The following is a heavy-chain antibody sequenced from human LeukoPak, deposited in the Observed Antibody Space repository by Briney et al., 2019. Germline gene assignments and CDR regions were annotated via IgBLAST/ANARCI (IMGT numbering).Heavy chain of an antibody. J-gene: IGHJ6*02. Sequence: PSETLSLTCAVSGGSINSDWWSWIRLPPGKGLEWIGEIFHSGSTNFNPSLRSRVTISLDKSKNQFSLKLTSVTAADTAVYYCARGPRVWGQGTTVTVSS. V-gene: IGHV4-4*02. CDR1: GGSINSDW. CDR3: ARGPRV. CDR2: IFHSGST.